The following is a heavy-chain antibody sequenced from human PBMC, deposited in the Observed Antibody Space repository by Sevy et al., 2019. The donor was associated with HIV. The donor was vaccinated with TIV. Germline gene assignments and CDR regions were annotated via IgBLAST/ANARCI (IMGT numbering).Heavy chain of an antibody. Sequence: GGSLRLSCAASGFTFSSYAMSWVRQAPGKGLEWVSAISGSGGSTYYADSVKGRFTISRDNSKNTLYLQMNSLRAEDTAVYYCAKDHKQWLGQGHFDYWGQGTLVTVSS. CDR2: ISGSGGST. CDR1: GFTFSSYA. CDR3: AKDHKQWLGQGHFDY. J-gene: IGHJ4*02. V-gene: IGHV3-23*01. D-gene: IGHD6-19*01.